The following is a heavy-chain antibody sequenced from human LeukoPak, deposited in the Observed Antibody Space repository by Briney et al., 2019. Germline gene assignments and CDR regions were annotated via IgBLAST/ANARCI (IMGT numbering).Heavy chain of an antibody. CDR3: TRRADRLTFDY. J-gene: IGHJ4*02. V-gene: IGHV3-73*01. CDR2: IRSKANSYAT. Sequence: PGGSLRLPCAASGFTFSGSAMHWVRQASGKGLEWVGRIRSKANSYATAYAASVKGRFTISRDDSKNTAYLQMNSLKTEDTAVYYCTRRADRLTFDYWGQGTLVTVSS. CDR1: GFTFSGSA.